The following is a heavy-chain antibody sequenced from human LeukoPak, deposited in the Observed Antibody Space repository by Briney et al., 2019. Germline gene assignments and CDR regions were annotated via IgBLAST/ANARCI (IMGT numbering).Heavy chain of an antibody. Sequence: PGGSLKLSCAASGFTLSTYAMGWVRQAPGKGLEWVSVISGSGGSTYYADSVKGRFTISRDNSKNTLYLQMNSLRAEDTAVYYCAKGGGSGWYWYFDLWGRGTLVTVSS. CDR2: ISGSGGST. V-gene: IGHV3-23*01. D-gene: IGHD6-19*01. CDR3: AKGGGSGWYWYFDL. J-gene: IGHJ2*01. CDR1: GFTLSTYA.